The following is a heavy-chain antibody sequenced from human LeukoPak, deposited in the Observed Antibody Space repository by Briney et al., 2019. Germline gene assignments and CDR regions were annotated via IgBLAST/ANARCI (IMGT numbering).Heavy chain of an antibody. D-gene: IGHD6-19*01. V-gene: IGHV3-73*01. J-gene: IGHJ4*02. CDR3: TTQYSNGPPGY. Sequence: GRSLRPFRAASGFIFSGPAMHWARQASGDGLEWVVRIRIIANNYATVYAASLTDRFTISRDDSSNTASLQMNSLKPENTAVYYSTTQYSNGPPGYWGQGTLVTVSS. CDR1: GFIFSGPA. CDR2: IRIIANNYAT.